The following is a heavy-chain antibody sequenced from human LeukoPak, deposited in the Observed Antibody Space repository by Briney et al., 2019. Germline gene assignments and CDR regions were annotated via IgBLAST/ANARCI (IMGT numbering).Heavy chain of an antibody. Sequence: GGSLRLSCAASGFTFSSYAMSWVRQAPGKGLEWVSAISGSGGSTYYADSVKGRFTISRDNSKNTLYLQMNSLRAEDTAVYYCARDPNWNYPLYYFDYWGQGTLVTVSS. CDR1: GFTFSSYA. V-gene: IGHV3-23*01. D-gene: IGHD1-7*01. CDR3: ARDPNWNYPLYYFDY. CDR2: ISGSGGST. J-gene: IGHJ4*02.